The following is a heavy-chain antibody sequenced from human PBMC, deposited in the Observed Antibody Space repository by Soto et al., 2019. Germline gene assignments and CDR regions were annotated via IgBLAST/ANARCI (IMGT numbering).Heavy chain of an antibody. V-gene: IGHV4-59*01. CDR3: ASMIGDPVLSFDS. CDR2: IFYSGST. CDR1: GGSISSDC. J-gene: IGHJ5*01. D-gene: IGHD3-10*02. Sequence: QVQLQESGPGLLKPSETLSLTCIVSGGSISSDCWSWVGQPPGKGLEWIGFIFYSGSTSYNPSLKSRVTISIDTSEYQFSLKLNSVTAADTAVYYCASMIGDPVLSFDSWGQGTLVAVSS.